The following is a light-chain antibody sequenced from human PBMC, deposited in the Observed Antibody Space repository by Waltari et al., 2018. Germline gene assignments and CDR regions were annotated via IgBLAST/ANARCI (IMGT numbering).Light chain of an antibody. CDR2: DVS. Sequence: QSALTQPRSVSGSPGQPVPISCPGTSSDVGGYNYVSWYQQHPGKAPKLMIYDVSKRPAGVPDRFSGSKSGNTASLTISGLQAEDEADYYCCSYAGSHWVFGGGTKLTVL. CDR1: SSDVGGYNY. CDR3: CSYAGSHWV. J-gene: IGLJ3*02. V-gene: IGLV2-11*01.